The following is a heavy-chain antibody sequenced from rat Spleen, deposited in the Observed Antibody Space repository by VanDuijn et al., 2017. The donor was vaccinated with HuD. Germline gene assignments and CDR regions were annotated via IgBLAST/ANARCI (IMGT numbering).Heavy chain of an antibody. Sequence: EVQLVESGGGLVQPGRSLKLSCAASGFTFSNYDMAWVRQAPTKGLEWVASIRPSGDSTYYRDSVKGRFTVSRDNAKGTLFLQMDSLRSEDTATFYCARQVGGFDYWGQGVMVTVSS. CDR2: IRPSGDST. CDR3: ARQVGGFDY. V-gene: IGHV5S23*01. J-gene: IGHJ2*01. CDR1: GFTFSNYD.